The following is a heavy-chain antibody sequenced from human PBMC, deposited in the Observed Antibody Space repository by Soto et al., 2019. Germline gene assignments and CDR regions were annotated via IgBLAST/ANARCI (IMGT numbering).Heavy chain of an antibody. CDR2: INSGSDTI. CDR1: GFTLSAYS. J-gene: IGHJ6*02. D-gene: IGHD3-16*01. Sequence: EVQLVESGGGLVQPGGSLRLSCAASGFTLSAYSMNWVHQAPGKGLEWISFINSGSDTIYYGDSVKVRFTISRDNAKNDLYLQMNSLRDDETAVCYCARHHLDRSTYYGLDVWGQGTTVTVSS. V-gene: IGHV3-48*02. CDR3: ARHHLDRSTYYGLDV.